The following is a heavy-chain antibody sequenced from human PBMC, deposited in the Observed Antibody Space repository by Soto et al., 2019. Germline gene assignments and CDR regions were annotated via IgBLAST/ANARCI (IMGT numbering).Heavy chain of an antibody. CDR2: ISGSGGST. CDR3: AKYGSQVYSNYAQIRPSWFDP. V-gene: IGHV3-23*01. Sequence: GGSLRLSCAASGFTFSSYAMSWVRQAPGKGLEWVSAISGSGGSTYYADSVKGRFTISRDNSKNTLYLQMNSLRAEDTAVYYCAKYGSQVYSNYAQIRPSWFDPWGQGPLVTVSS. CDR1: GFTFSSYA. J-gene: IGHJ5*02. D-gene: IGHD4-4*01.